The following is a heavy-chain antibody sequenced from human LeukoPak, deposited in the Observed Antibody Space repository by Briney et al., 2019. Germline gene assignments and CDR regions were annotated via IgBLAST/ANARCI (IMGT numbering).Heavy chain of an antibody. CDR1: SDSISSGSYY. Sequence: SQTLSLTCTVSSDSISSGSYYWSWIRQPAGKGLEWIGRIYSSGSTNYNPSLKSRVTISVDTSKNQFSLKLSSVTAADTAVYYCARGRYYYGSGSTWFDPWGQGTLVTVSS. CDR2: IYSSGST. D-gene: IGHD3-10*01. V-gene: IGHV4-61*02. J-gene: IGHJ5*02. CDR3: ARGRYYYGSGSTWFDP.